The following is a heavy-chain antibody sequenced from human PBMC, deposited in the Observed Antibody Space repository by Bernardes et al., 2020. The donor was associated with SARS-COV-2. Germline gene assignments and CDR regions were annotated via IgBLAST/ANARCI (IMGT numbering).Heavy chain of an antibody. J-gene: IGHJ6*02. V-gene: IGHV4-59*01. CDR1: GGSISTYY. D-gene: IGHD3-3*01. Sequence: SETLSLTCTVSGGSISTYYWSWIRQPPGKGLEWIGYIYYSGSTNYNPSLKSRVTISVDTSKNQFSLKLSSVTAADTAVYYCARDNTIFEGYYYGMDVWGQGTTVTVSS. CDR2: IYYSGST. CDR3: ARDNTIFEGYYYGMDV.